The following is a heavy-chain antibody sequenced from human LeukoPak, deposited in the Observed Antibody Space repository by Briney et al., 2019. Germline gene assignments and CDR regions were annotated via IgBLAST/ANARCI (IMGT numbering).Heavy chain of an antibody. CDR2: ISGSGVDT. D-gene: IGHD3-10*01. CDR1: GLSFSTYA. J-gene: IGHJ4*02. Sequence: GGSLRLSCAASGLSFSTYAMSWVRQAPGEGLEWVAGISGSGVDTHYAGSVNGRFRISRDNSANTLYLQMNSLREEDTALYYCASGTYRLGDYWGQGTQVAVSP. CDR3: ASGTYRLGDY. V-gene: IGHV3-23*01.